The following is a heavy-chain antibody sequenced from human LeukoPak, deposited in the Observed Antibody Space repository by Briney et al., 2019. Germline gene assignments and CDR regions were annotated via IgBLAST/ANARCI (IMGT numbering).Heavy chain of an antibody. CDR3: ARDNLQQLEGDYFDY. V-gene: IGHV1-46*01. J-gene: IGHJ4*02. CDR2: INPSGGST. Sequence: GASVKVSCKASGYTFTSYYMRWVRQAPGQGLEWMGIINPSGGSTSYAQKFQGRVTMTRDTSTSTVYMELSSLRSEDTAVYYCARDNLQQLEGDYFDYWGQGTLVTVSS. D-gene: IGHD6-13*01. CDR1: GYTFTSYY.